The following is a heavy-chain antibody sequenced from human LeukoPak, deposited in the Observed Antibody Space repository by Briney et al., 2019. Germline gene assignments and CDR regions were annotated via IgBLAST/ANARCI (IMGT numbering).Heavy chain of an antibody. CDR1: GYTFTSYY. V-gene: IGHV1-46*01. D-gene: IGHD3-10*01. Sequence: ASVTVSCKASGYTFTSYYMHWVRQAPGQGREGMGIINPSGGSTSYAQTFQGRVTMTRDPSTSTVYMELSSLRSEDTAVYYCARPSPNYYGSGSPLDYWGQGTLVTVSS. CDR2: INPSGGST. J-gene: IGHJ4*02. CDR3: ARPSPNYYGSGSPLDY.